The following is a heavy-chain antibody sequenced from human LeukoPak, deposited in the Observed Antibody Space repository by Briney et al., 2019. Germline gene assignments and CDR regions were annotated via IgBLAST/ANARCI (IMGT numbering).Heavy chain of an antibody. CDR1: GGSISSSSYY. Sequence: SETLTLTCTVSGGSISSSSYYWGWIRQPPGKGLEWIGSIYYSGSTYYNPSLKSRVTISVDTSKNQFSLKLSSVTAADTAVYYCARGNIVVVTATNWFDPWGQGTLVTVSS. CDR2: IYYSGST. D-gene: IGHD2-21*02. V-gene: IGHV4-39*07. J-gene: IGHJ5*02. CDR3: ARGNIVVVTATNWFDP.